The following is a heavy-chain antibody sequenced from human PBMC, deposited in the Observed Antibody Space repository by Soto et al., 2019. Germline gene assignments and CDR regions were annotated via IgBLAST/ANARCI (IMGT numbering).Heavy chain of an antibody. J-gene: IGHJ5*02. V-gene: IGHV2-5*02. CDR2: IYWDDDK. Sequence: QITLKESGPSLVQPTQTLTLTCTSSGFSLSTSGVGVGWIRHPPGKALEWLALIYWDDDKRYSPALKSRLTINKDTSKNPVVLTITDMDPVYTATSYCAHRQITYSSSSATENWFDPWGQGTLVTVSS. CDR1: GFSLSTSGVG. D-gene: IGHD6-6*01. CDR3: AHRQITYSSSSATENWFDP.